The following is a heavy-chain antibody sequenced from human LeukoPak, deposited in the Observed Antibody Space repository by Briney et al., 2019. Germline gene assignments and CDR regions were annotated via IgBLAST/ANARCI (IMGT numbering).Heavy chain of an antibody. D-gene: IGHD2-15*01. V-gene: IGHV3-23*01. CDR3: ATPLVAAYRTSNDY. CDR2: ISGSGGSR. CDR1: GFTFSSYA. Sequence: GGSLRLSCAASGFTFSSYAMSWVRQAPGKWLEWVAAISGSGGSRYYADSVKGRFTISRDNSKNTLYLQMTSLRAEDTAVYYCATPLVAAYRTSNDYWGQGTLVTVSS. J-gene: IGHJ4*02.